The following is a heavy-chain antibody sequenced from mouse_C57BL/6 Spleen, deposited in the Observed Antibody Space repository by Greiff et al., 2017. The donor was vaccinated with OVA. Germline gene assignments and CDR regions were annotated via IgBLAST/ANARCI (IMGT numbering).Heavy chain of an antibody. CDR2: IWGGGST. CDR3: AKVDYYGRDY. V-gene: IGHV2-9*01. Sequence: VKLMESGPGLVAPSQSLSITCTVSGFSLTSYGVDWVRQPPGKGLEWLGVIWGGGSTTYNSALMSRLSIGKDNTKSQVFLKRNNLQNEDTAMYKCAKVDYYGRDYWGQGTSVTVSS. CDR1: GFSLTSYG. J-gene: IGHJ4*01.